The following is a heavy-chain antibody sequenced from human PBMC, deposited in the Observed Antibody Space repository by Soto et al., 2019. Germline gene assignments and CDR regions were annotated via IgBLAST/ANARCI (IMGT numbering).Heavy chain of an antibody. D-gene: IGHD2-21*02. CDR3: ASVTVVTKKFDP. CDR2: IYHSGST. Sequence: QLQLQESGSGLVKPSQTLSLTCAVSGGSIRSGGYSCGWIRQPPGKGLEWIGYIYHSGSTYYNPSLKSRVTISVDRSKNQFSLKLSSVTAADTAVYYCASVTVVTKKFDPWGQGTLVTVSS. CDR1: GGSIRSGGYS. J-gene: IGHJ5*02. V-gene: IGHV4-30-2*01.